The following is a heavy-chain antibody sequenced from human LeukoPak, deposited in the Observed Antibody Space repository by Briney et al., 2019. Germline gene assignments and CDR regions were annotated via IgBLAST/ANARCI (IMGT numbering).Heavy chain of an antibody. Sequence: PSVKVSSKASGYTFNDYYIHWVRQAPGQGLEWMGWINPKSGDTNYAQKFQGRVTMTRDTSINTVYMELNSLRPDDTAIYYCARAGTPMVFDFWGQGTPVTVSS. CDR1: GYTFNDYY. CDR2: INPKSGDT. CDR3: ARAGTPMVFDF. J-gene: IGHJ5*01. V-gene: IGHV1-2*02. D-gene: IGHD3-10*01.